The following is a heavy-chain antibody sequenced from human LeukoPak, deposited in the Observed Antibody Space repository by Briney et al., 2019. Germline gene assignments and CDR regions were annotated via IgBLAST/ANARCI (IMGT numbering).Heavy chain of an antibody. D-gene: IGHD3-3*01. V-gene: IGHV3-9*01. CDR1: GFTFDDYA. Sequence: PGGSLRLFCAASGFTFDDYAMHWVRQAPGKGLEWVSGITWNRDNIGYGDSVKGRFTISRDNSKNTLYLQMNSLRAEDTAVYYCARDASRGNTIFGVVIMRHWGQGTLVTVFS. CDR2: ITWNRDNI. CDR3: ARDASRGNTIFGVVIMRH. J-gene: IGHJ4*02.